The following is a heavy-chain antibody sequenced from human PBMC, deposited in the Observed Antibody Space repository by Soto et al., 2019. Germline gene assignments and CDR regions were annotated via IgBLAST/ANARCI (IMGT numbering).Heavy chain of an antibody. D-gene: IGHD3-22*01. J-gene: IGHJ1*01. Sequence: GGSLRLSCAASGFTFSSYAMHWVRQAPGKGLEGVAVISYDGSNKYSADSVKGRFTISRDNSKNTLYLQMNSLRAEDTAVYYCASSKMGYDSSGYYYENFQHWGQGTLVTVSS. CDR1: GFTFSSYA. V-gene: IGHV3-30-3*01. CDR3: ASSKMGYDSSGYYYENFQH. CDR2: ISYDGSNK.